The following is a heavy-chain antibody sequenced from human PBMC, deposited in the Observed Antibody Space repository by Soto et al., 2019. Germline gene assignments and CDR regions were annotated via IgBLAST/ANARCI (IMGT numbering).Heavy chain of an antibody. V-gene: IGHV3-15*07. D-gene: IGHD3-10*01. CDR2: IKSKGGGGTT. CDR1: GLTFSSAW. CDR3: FWFGEGYHYFGLDV. J-gene: IGHJ6*02. Sequence: EVQLVESGGGLVKPGGSLRLSCVVSGLTFSSAWMNWVRQAPGKGLEWVGRIKSKGGGGTTDYAAPVKGRFTISRDDSKNTLFLQMESLKTEDAAVYYCFWFGEGYHYFGLDVWGQGTTVIVSS.